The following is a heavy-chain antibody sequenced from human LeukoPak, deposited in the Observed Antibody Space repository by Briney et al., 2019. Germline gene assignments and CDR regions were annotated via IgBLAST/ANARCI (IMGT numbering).Heavy chain of an antibody. Sequence: SETLSLTCTVSGGSMSRYYWSWIRQPPGKGLEWIGYIYYSGSTNYNPSLKSRVTISVNTSKNQFTLKLSSVTAAGTAVSYCARGRYGWLPFDYWGQGTLVTVSS. V-gene: IGHV4-59*01. CDR1: GGSMSRYY. CDR2: IYYSGST. D-gene: IGHD3-16*01. CDR3: ARGRYGWLPFDY. J-gene: IGHJ4*02.